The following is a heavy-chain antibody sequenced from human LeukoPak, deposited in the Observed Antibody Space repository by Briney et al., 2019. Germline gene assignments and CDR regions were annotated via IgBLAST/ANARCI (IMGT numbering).Heavy chain of an antibody. CDR3: ARDLLGRDGYNRLDY. CDR1: GFTFSSYA. V-gene: IGHV3-30-3*01. D-gene: IGHD5-24*01. Sequence: PGGSLRLSCAASGFTFSSYAMHWVRQAPGKGLEWVAVISYDGSNKYYADSVKGRFTISRDNSKNTLYLQMNSLRAEDTAVYYCARDLLGRDGYNRLDYWGQGTLVTVSS. J-gene: IGHJ4*02. CDR2: ISYDGSNK.